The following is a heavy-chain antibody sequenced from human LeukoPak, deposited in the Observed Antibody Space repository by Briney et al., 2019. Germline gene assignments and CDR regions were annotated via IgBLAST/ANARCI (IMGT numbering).Heavy chain of an antibody. CDR3: ARGRDGYSRPFDY. Sequence: GESLKISCKGSRYTFTTYWIGWVRQMPGKGLEWMGIIYPGDSDTRYSPSFQGQVTISADKSISTAYLQWSSLKASDTATYYCARGRDGYSRPFDYWGQGTLVTVSS. V-gene: IGHV5-51*01. CDR2: IYPGDSDT. CDR1: RYTFTTYW. J-gene: IGHJ4*02. D-gene: IGHD5-24*01.